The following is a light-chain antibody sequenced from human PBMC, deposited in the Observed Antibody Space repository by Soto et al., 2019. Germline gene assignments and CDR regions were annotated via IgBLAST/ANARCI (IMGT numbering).Light chain of an antibody. J-gene: IGLJ2*01. CDR2: DVS. CDR3: SSCTGSSTPLV. CDR1: SSDVGGYNY. V-gene: IGLV2-14*01. Sequence: QSALTQPASVSGSPGQSITISCTGTSSDVGGYNYVSWYQQHPGKAPKLMIYDVSNRPSGVSNRFSGSKSGNTASLTISGLQAEDEAAYSCSSCTGSSTPLVFIGGTKLTVL.